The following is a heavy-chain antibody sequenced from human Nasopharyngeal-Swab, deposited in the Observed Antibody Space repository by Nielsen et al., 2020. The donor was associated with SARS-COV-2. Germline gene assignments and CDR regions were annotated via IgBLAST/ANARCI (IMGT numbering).Heavy chain of an antibody. Sequence: VRQMPGKGLEWVSAISGSGGSTYYADSVKGRFTISRDNSKNTLYLQMNSLRAEDTAVYYCAKAARITMIVGYDYWGQGTLVTVSS. J-gene: IGHJ4*02. V-gene: IGHV3-23*01. CDR3: AKAARITMIVGYDY. CDR2: ISGSGGST. D-gene: IGHD3-22*01.